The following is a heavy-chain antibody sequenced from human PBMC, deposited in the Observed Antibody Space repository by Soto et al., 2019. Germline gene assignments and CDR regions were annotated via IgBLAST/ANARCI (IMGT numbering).Heavy chain of an antibody. CDR3: ARGGRIQYYYYYGMDV. V-gene: IGHV6-1*01. J-gene: IGHJ6*02. CDR2: TYYRSKWYN. CDR1: WDSVSSNSAS. Sequence: QTLSLTCAVSWDSVSSNSASLNWIRQSPSRGLEWLGRTYYRSKWYNDYAVSVKSRITINPDTSKNQFSLQLNSVTPEDTAVYYCARGGRIQYYYYYGMDVWGQGTKVTVSS.